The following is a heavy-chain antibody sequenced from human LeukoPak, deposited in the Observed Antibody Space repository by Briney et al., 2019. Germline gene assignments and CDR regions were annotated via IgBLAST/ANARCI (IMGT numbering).Heavy chain of an antibody. CDR2: INSDGSST. V-gene: IGHV3-74*01. CDR1: GFTFSNYW. D-gene: IGHD3-10*01. J-gene: IGHJ5*02. CDR3: ARPLMYYYGSETYFWFDP. Sequence: GSLRLSCAASGFTFSNYWMHWVRQAPGKGLVWVSRINSDGSSTTYADSVKGRFTISRDNAKNSLSLQMNSLRAEDTAVYYCARPLMYYYGSETYFWFDPWGQGTLVTVSS.